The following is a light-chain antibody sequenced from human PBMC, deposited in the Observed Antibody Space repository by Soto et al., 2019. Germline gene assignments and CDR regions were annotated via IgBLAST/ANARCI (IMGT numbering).Light chain of an antibody. CDR2: LGS. V-gene: IGKV2-28*01. J-gene: IGKJ3*01. CDR3: KHVLQTPVT. CDR1: QSLLHGTGYNY. Sequence: DIVMTQSPLSLLVTPGEPASISCRSSQSLLHGTGYNYLDWYLQKPGQSPQLLIQLGSMRASGVPDRLSGSGSGTDFTLKISRVEAEDVGVYYCKHVLQTPVTFGPGTKVEI.